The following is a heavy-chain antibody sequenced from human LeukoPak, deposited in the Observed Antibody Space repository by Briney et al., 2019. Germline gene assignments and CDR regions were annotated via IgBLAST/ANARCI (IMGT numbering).Heavy chain of an antibody. CDR1: GTSIITSY. CDR3: AEGFYDSRLNSNPFDF. CDR2: IDFSGHT. Sequence: SETLSLTCTVSGTSIITSYWSWIRQFPGTGLEWIGFIDFSGHTDSNPSLSGRVTISIDTSKNQFFLRLTSVTAAYTTVYYCAEGFYDSRLNSNPFDFWGRGTLVTVSS. D-gene: IGHD5/OR15-5a*01. V-gene: IGHV4-4*09. J-gene: IGHJ4*02.